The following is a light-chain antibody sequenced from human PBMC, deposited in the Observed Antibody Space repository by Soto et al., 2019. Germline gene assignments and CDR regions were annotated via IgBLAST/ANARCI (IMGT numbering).Light chain of an antibody. J-gene: IGLJ1*01. CDR2: EVT. Sequence: QSALTQPPSASGSPGQSVTISCTGTSGDVGGYDYVSWYQQHPGKAPKLMIYEVTKRPLGVPDRFSGSKSGNTASLTVSGLQAEDEADYHCISYTDRQSYLFGTGTKVTVL. CDR3: ISYTDRQSYL. V-gene: IGLV2-8*01. CDR1: SGDVGGYDY.